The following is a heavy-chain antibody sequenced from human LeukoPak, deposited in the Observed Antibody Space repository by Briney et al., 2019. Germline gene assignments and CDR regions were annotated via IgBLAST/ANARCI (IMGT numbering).Heavy chain of an antibody. Sequence: SETLSLTCAVYGGSFSGYYWSWIRQPPGKGLEWVGEINHSGRTNYNPSLKRRVTISVDTSKNQFSLQLSSVTAADTAVYYCARGLSSSSLYYFDYWGQGTLVTVSS. CDR1: GGSFSGYY. CDR3: ARGLSSSSLYYFDY. J-gene: IGHJ4*02. V-gene: IGHV4-34*01. D-gene: IGHD6-6*01. CDR2: INHSGRT.